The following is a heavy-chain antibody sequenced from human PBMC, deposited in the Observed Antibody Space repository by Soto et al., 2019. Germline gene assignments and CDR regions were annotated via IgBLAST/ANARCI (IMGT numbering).Heavy chain of an antibody. CDR1: GYTFTTYA. D-gene: IGHD2-15*01. J-gene: IGHJ6*02. CDR3: ARGRYCSGGTCYGMDV. CDR2: INAGNGNT. Sequence: QVQLVQSGAEEKKPGASVKVSCKACGYTFTTYAIHWVRQAPGQRLEWMGWINAGNGNTRYSQKFQGRVTITRDTSASTAYMELSSLRSEDTAVYYCARGRYCSGGTCYGMDVWGQGTTVTVSS. V-gene: IGHV1-3*05.